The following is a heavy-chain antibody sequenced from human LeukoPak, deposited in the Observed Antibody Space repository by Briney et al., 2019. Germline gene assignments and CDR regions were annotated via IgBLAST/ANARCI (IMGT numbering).Heavy chain of an antibody. CDR2: IYYSGRT. CDR3: ASVRRGFGESSKYYSYYYMDV. CDR1: GGSIGSTSYY. J-gene: IGHJ6*03. V-gene: IGHV4-39*01. Sequence: ASETLSLTCSVSGGSIGSTSYYWGWIRQPPGKGLEWIGNIYYSGRTYFNPSLKSRVTISVDTSKNQFSLKLSAVAAADTAVYYCASVRRGFGESSKYYSYYYMDVWGIGTTVTISS. D-gene: IGHD3-10*01.